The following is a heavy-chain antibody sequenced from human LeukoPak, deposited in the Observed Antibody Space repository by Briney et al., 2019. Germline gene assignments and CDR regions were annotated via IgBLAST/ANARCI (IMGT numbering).Heavy chain of an antibody. D-gene: IGHD6-19*01. V-gene: IGHV3-30*18. CDR2: ISYDGSSE. Sequence: PGGSLRLYCAAPGXTFSSYGMHWVRQAPGKGLHWVGVISYDGSSEYYADSVKGRFIISRDNSTNTLYLHVNSLRAEDTAVYYCAKDSDIAVAGTDDAFDLWGQGTMVAVSS. CDR3: AKDSDIAVAGTDDAFDL. J-gene: IGHJ3*01. CDR1: GXTFSSYG.